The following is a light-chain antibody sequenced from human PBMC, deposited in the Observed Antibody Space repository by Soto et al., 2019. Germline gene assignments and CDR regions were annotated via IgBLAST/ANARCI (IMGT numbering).Light chain of an antibody. Sequence: QSALTQPPSASGSPGQSVTISCTGTSSDVGAYNFVSWYQQHPGKAPKLVIYEVFKRPSGVPDRFSGSKSGDTASLTVSGLQSEDEADYYCSSYSGNNALIFGAGTKVTVL. CDR2: EVF. CDR3: SSYSGNNALI. CDR1: SSDVGAYNF. V-gene: IGLV2-8*01. J-gene: IGLJ2*01.